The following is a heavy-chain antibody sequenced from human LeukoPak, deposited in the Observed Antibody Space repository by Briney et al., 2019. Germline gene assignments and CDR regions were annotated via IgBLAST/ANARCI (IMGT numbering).Heavy chain of an antibody. CDR2: IYPGDSDT. V-gene: IGHV5-51*01. J-gene: IGHJ6*03. D-gene: IGHD4-11*01. Sequence: GESLKISCKGSGYSFTSHWIGWVRQMPGKGLEWMGIIYPGDSDTTYSPSFQGLVTISVDKSISTAYLQWSSLKASDTAMYYCARQATVTGGYYYMDVWGKGTTVTVSS. CDR3: ARQATVTGGYYYMDV. CDR1: GYSFTSHW.